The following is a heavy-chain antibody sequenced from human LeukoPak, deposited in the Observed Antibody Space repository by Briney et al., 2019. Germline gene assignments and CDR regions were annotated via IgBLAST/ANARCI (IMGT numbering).Heavy chain of an antibody. V-gene: IGHV3-21*01. CDR1: GFTFSSYS. D-gene: IGHD3-22*01. CDR3: ARDPRHYYDSSGYYYYFDY. Sequence: GGSLRLSCAASGFTFSSYSMNWVRQAPGKGLEWVSSISSSSSYIYYADSVKGRFTISRDNAKNSLYLQMNSLRAEDTAVYYCARDPRHYYDSSGYYYYFDYWGQGTLVSVFS. CDR2: ISSSSSYI. J-gene: IGHJ4*02.